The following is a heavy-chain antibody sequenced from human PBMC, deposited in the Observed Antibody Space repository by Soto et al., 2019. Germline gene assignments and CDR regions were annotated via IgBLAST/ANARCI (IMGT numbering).Heavy chain of an antibody. D-gene: IGHD3-10*01. CDR3: ARLSYGSGSDYYYYMDV. V-gene: IGHV4-59*08. CDR1: GGSISSYY. J-gene: IGHJ6*03. Sequence: QVQLQESGPGLVKPWETLSLTCTVSGGSISSYYWSWIRQPPGKGLEWIGYIYYSGSTNYNPSLKSRVTISVDTSKNQFSLKLSSVTAADTAVYYCARLSYGSGSDYYYYMDVWGKGTTVTVSS. CDR2: IYYSGST.